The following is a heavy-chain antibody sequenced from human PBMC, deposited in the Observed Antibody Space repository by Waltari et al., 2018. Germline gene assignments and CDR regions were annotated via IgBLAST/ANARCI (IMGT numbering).Heavy chain of an antibody. J-gene: IGHJ4*02. Sequence: QVQLVQSGAEMKKPGSSVKVSCRASGGALSTVAISWVRQAPGQGLEWMGGVIPLFGVTNYAQKFQGRVTITADKSTSTAFVELRGLRFEDTAVYYCARDLMTTSYHSSGGFDYWGQGTLVTVSS. D-gene: IGHD3-22*01. CDR3: ARDLMTTSYHSSGGFDY. V-gene: IGHV1-69*14. CDR2: VIPLFGVT. CDR1: GGALSTVA.